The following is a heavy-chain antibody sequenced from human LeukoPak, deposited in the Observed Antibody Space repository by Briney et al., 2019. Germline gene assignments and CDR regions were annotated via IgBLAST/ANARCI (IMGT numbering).Heavy chain of an antibody. CDR2: INHSGST. D-gene: IGHD2-15*01. CDR3: ARGARFDY. J-gene: IGHJ4*02. Sequence: SETLSLTCAVCGGSFSGYYWSWIRQPPGKGLEWIGEINHSGSTNYNPSLKSRVTISVDTSKNQFSLKLSSVTAADTAVYYCARGARFDYWGQGTLVTVSS. CDR1: GGSFSGYY. V-gene: IGHV4-34*01.